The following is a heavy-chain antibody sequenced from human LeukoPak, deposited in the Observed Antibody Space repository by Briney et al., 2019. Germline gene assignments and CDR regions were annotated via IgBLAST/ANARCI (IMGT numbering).Heavy chain of an antibody. CDR2: IIPIFGTA. CDR1: GGTFSSYA. V-gene: IGHV1-69*13. J-gene: IGHJ4*02. D-gene: IGHD6-13*01. Sequence: ASVEVSCKASGGTFSSYAISWVRQAPGQGLEWMGGIIPIFGTANYAQKFQGRVTITADESTSTAYMELSSLRSEDTAVYYCARDLKGHSSSWYYFDYWGQGTLVTVSS. CDR3: ARDLKGHSSSWYYFDY.